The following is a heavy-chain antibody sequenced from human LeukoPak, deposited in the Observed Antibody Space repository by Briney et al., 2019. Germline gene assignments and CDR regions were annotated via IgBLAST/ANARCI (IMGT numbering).Heavy chain of an antibody. CDR1: GGSISSYY. V-gene: IGHV4-59*01. Sequence: PSETLSLTCTVSGGSISSYYWSWIRQPPGKGLEWIGYIYYSGSTNYSPSLKSRLTISVDTSKNQFSLKLSSVTAADTAVYYCARDRYGDGFAHLDYWGQGALVTVSS. CDR3: ARDRYGDGFAHLDY. J-gene: IGHJ4*02. D-gene: IGHD5-24*01. CDR2: IYYSGST.